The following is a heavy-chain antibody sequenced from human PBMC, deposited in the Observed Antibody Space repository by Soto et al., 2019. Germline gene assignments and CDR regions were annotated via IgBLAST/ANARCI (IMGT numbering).Heavy chain of an antibody. CDR3: ARYNSYAIDY. Sequence: SETLSLTCTVSGGSISSYYWSWIRQPAGKGLEWIGRIYTSGSTNYNPSLASRDTLSVDTSKNQFSLKMTSVTAADRAMYFCARYNSYAIDYWGRGTLVNVSS. CDR2: IYTSGST. D-gene: IGHD2-8*01. J-gene: IGHJ4*02. V-gene: IGHV4-4*07. CDR1: GGSISSYY.